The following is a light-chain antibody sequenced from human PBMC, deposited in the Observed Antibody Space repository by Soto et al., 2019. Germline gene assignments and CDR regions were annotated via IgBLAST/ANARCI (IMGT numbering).Light chain of an antibody. CDR1: QGIGNA. Sequence: AVQMTQSPSSLSASVGDRVTISCRASQGIGNALGWYQQKPGKPPKVLIYGASSLQSGVPSRFSGSGSGTDFTLTINSLQSEDFAVYYCQQYNNWPRTFGQGTKVDIK. J-gene: IGKJ1*01. CDR3: QQYNNWPRT. V-gene: IGKV1D-13*01. CDR2: GAS.